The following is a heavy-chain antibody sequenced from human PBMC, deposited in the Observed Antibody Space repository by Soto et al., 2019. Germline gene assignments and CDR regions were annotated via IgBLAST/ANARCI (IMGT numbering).Heavy chain of an antibody. V-gene: IGHV4-59*08. Sequence: PSETLSLTCTVSGGSVSRYYWSWIRQPPGKGLEWIGYIYYSGSTYYNPSLRSRVTISADTSTNQLSLKLNSVTAADTAVYYCARQQFDSGYDHNWFDPWGQGTLVTVSS. CDR2: IYYSGST. CDR1: GGSVSRYY. J-gene: IGHJ5*02. CDR3: ARQQFDSGYDHNWFDP. D-gene: IGHD5-12*01.